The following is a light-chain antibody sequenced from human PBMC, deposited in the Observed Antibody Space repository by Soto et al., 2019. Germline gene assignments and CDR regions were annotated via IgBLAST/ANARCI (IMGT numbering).Light chain of an antibody. V-gene: IGKV1-5*03. CDR2: KAS. CDR1: QSISSW. Sequence: DIQITRSPSTLPASVGDRVTITSRASQSISSWLAGYQQKPGKAPNPLIYKASSLESGAPSRFSGSGSGTEFTLTISSLQPDDFATYYCQHYNSYPWTFGQGTKVEIK. CDR3: QHYNSYPWT. J-gene: IGKJ1*01.